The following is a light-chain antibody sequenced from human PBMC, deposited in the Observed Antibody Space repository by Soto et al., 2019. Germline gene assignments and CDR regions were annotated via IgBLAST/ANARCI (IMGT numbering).Light chain of an antibody. V-gene: IGKV1-33*01. J-gene: IGKJ5*01. CDR3: QQYDNLPSIT. Sequence: DIQMTQSPSSLSASVGDRVTITCQASQDISNYLNWYQQKPGKAPKLLIYDASNLETGVPSRFSGSRSVTDFTFTISNLQPEDIATYYCQQYDNLPSITCGQGTRLEIK. CDR1: QDISNY. CDR2: DAS.